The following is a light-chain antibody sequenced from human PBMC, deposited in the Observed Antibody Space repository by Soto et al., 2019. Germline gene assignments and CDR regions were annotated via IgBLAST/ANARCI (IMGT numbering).Light chain of an antibody. V-gene: IGKV1-39*01. CDR1: LSITNY. CDR3: QQTYPLPFT. J-gene: IGKJ4*01. CDR2: GAS. Sequence: DIQMTQSPSSLSASVGDRVTITCRANLSITNYLHWYQQKSGRVPKLLIYGASNLQGGVPSRSSGRGSGTDFSLTIGSLLLEGLITYFWQQTYPLPFTFGGGTKV.